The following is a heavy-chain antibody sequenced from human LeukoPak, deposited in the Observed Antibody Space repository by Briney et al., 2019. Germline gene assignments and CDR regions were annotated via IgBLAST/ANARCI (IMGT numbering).Heavy chain of an antibody. J-gene: IGHJ5*01. D-gene: IGHD6-13*01. V-gene: IGHV3-73*01. CDR2: IRSKANSYAT. Sequence: GGALRLSGAASGVTFSGSGKEWVRQASGKGGEGGGRIRSKANSYATAYAASVKGRFTISRDDSKNTAYLQMNSLKSEDTAVYHCTTVDKSSWYYTNWFDSWGQGTLVTVSS. CDR3: TTVDKSSWYYTNWFDS. CDR1: GVTFSGSG.